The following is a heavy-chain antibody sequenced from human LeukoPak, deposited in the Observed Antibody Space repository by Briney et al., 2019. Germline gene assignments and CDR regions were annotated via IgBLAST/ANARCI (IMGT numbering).Heavy chain of an antibody. V-gene: IGHV4-59*11. Sequence: SETLSLTCTVSGGSISSHYWSWIRQPPGKGLEWIGYIYYSGSTNYNPSLKSRVTISVDTSKNQFSLKLSSVTAADTAVYYCAWYYDFWSGYYSGNYFDYWGQGTLVTVSS. D-gene: IGHD3-3*01. CDR1: GGSISSHY. CDR3: AWYYDFWSGYYSGNYFDY. J-gene: IGHJ4*02. CDR2: IYYSGST.